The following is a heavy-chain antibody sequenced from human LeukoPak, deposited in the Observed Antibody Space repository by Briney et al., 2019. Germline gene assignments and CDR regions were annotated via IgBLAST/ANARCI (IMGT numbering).Heavy chain of an antibody. CDR1: GFTFSNFG. CDR3: ARDRGIAAAGTRRTGLDY. CDR2: IWYDGNNK. J-gene: IGHJ4*02. Sequence: AGGSLRLSCTASGFTFSNFGIHWVRQAPGKGLEWVAVIWYDGNNKYYADCVKGRFTISRDTSKNTLYLQMDSLRAEDTAVYYCARDRGIAAAGTRRTGLDYWGQGTLVTVSS. V-gene: IGHV3-33*01. D-gene: IGHD6-13*01.